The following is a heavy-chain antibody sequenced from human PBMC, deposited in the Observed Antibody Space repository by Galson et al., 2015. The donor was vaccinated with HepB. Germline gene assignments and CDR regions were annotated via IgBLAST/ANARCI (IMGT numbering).Heavy chain of an antibody. J-gene: IGHJ4*02. D-gene: IGHD2-15*01. Sequence: LRLSCAASGFRFGDYAMNWVRQAPGKGPEWVGFIRSKIYGATTQYAASVKGRFTISRDDSKSIAYLQMSSLKAEDTAVYYCVRDGYCNGGSCYFDSWGQGTLVTVSS. CDR1: GFRFGDYA. V-gene: IGHV3-49*04. CDR3: VRDGYCNGGSCYFDS. CDR2: IRSKIYGATT.